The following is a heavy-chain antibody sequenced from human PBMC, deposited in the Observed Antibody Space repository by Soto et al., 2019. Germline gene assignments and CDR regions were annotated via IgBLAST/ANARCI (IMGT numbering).Heavy chain of an antibody. CDR2: IIPILGIA. D-gene: IGHD3-10*01. J-gene: IGHJ3*02. CDR3: EIGSGSHVTFDAFDI. V-gene: IGHV1-69*02. Sequence: ASVKVSCKASGGTFSSYTISWVRQAPGQGLEWMGRIIPILGIANYAQKFQGRVTITANKSTSTAYMELSSLRSEDTAVYYCEIGSGSHVTFDAFDIWGQGTMVTVSS. CDR1: GGTFSSYT.